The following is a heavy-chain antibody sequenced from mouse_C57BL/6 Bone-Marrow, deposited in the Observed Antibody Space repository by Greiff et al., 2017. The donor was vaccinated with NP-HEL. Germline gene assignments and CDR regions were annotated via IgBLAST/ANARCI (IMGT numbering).Heavy chain of an antibody. CDR3: ARGVCDGYYGWYFDV. CDR2: ISSGSSTI. V-gene: IGHV5-17*01. Sequence: EVKVVESGGGLVKPGGSLKLSCAASGFTFSDYGMHWVRQAPEKGLEWVAYISSGSSTIYYADTVKGRFTISRDNAKNTLFLQMTSLRSEDTAMYYCARGVCDGYYGWYFDVWGTGTTVTVSS. J-gene: IGHJ1*03. D-gene: IGHD2-3*01. CDR1: GFTFSDYG.